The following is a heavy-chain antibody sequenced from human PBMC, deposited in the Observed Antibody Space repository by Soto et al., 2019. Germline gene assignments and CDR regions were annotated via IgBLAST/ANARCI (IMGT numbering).Heavy chain of an antibody. Sequence: WASVKVSCKASGYTFTNYATHWVRQAPGQRLEWMGWINTGDGNTKYSQSFQDRLTITRDTSASTSYMDLSSLTSEDTAIYYCARGAASGWPFDSWGLGTLVTVS. D-gene: IGHD6-19*01. CDR1: GYTFTNYA. J-gene: IGHJ4*01. CDR3: ARGAASGWPFDS. CDR2: INTGDGNT. V-gene: IGHV1-3*04.